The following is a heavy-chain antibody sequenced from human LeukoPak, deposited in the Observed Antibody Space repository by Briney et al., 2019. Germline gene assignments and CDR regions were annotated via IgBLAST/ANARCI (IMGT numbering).Heavy chain of an antibody. D-gene: IGHD3-10*01. J-gene: IGHJ4*02. Sequence: SETLSLTCSVSGGSISSSSYYWGWIRQPPGKGLEWIGSIYYSGSTYYNPSLKSRVTISVDTSKNQFSLKLSSVTAADTAVYYCAKGHWRGSGSYWVWGQGTLVTVSS. V-gene: IGHV4-39*07. CDR1: GGSISSSSYY. CDR2: IYYSGST. CDR3: AKGHWRGSGSYWV.